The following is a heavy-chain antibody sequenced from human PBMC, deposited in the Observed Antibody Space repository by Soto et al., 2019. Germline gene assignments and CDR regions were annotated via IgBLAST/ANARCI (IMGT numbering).Heavy chain of an antibody. J-gene: IGHJ3*02. CDR3: ARVWEPDAFDI. CDR2: INPSGGST. D-gene: IGHD1-26*01. CDR1: GYTFASYY. Sequence: ASVKVSCKASGYTFASYYMHWVRQAPGQGLEWMGIINPSGGSTSYAQKFQGRVTMTRDTSTSTVYMELSSLRSEDTAVYYCARVWEPDAFDIWGQGTMVTVSS. V-gene: IGHV1-46*01.